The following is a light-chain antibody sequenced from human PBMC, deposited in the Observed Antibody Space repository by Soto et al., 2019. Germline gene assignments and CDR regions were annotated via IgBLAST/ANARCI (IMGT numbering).Light chain of an antibody. Sequence: DIQLTQSPSFLSASIGDSVTITCRASQAIGTYLAWYQQKPGKAPNLLVYAASTLHSGVPSRFIGSGSGTEFTLTITSLQPEDVATYYCQQLHTYLLTFGGGTKVQIK. J-gene: IGKJ4*01. CDR3: QQLHTYLLT. V-gene: IGKV1-9*01. CDR2: AAS. CDR1: QAIGTY.